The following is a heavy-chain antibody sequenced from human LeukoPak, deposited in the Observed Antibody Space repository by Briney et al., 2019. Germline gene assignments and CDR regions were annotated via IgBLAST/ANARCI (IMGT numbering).Heavy chain of an antibody. D-gene: IGHD2-2*01. CDR3: AKAGGVYCSSTSCYVS. J-gene: IGHJ4*02. Sequence: PSETLSLTCTVSGGSISSYYWSWIRQPPGKGLEWIGYIYYSGSTNYNPSLMSRVTISVDTSKKQFSLKLSSVTAADTAVYYCAKAGGVYCSSTSCYVSWGQGTLVTVSS. V-gene: IGHV4-59*01. CDR1: GGSISSYY. CDR2: IYYSGST.